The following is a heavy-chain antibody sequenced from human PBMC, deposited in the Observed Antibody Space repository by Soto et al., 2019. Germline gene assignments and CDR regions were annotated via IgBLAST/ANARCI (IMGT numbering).Heavy chain of an antibody. CDR2: ISSNGGST. CDR3: ARGGRGYEFDY. CDR1: GFTFSSYA. D-gene: IGHD5-12*01. Sequence: GGSLRLSCAASGFTFSSYAMHWVRQAPGKGLEYVSAISSNGGSTDYANSVKGRFTISRDNSKNTLDLQMGSLRAEDMAVYYCARGGRGYEFDYWGQGALVTVSS. V-gene: IGHV3-64*01. J-gene: IGHJ4*02.